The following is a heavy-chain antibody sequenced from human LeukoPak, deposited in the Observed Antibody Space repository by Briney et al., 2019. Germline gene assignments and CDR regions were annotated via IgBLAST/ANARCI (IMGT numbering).Heavy chain of an antibody. CDR1: GFTFSSYA. CDR3: ARDKPPYCSGGVCYSPPVY. D-gene: IGHD2-15*01. Sequence: GGSLRLSCAASGFTFSSYAMSWVRQAPGKGLEWVSAISGSGGSTYYADSVKGRFTISRDNSKNTLYLQMNSLRAEDTAVYYCARDKPPYCSGGVCYSPPVYWGQGTLVTVSS. CDR2: ISGSGGST. J-gene: IGHJ4*02. V-gene: IGHV3-23*01.